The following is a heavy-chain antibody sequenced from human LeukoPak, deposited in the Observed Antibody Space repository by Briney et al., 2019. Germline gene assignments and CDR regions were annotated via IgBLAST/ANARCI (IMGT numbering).Heavy chain of an antibody. V-gene: IGHV3-23*01. CDR1: GFTFSYHY. CDR3: ATRMVGATTYFNY. J-gene: IGHJ4*02. D-gene: IGHD1-26*01. Sequence: GGSLRLSCAASGFTFSYHYMSWIRQAPGKGLEWVSGISGSGAGTYYADSVKGRCTISRDNSKNTLYLQMNSLRAEDTAVYYCATRMVGATTYFNYWGQGTLVTVSS. CDR2: ISGSGAGT.